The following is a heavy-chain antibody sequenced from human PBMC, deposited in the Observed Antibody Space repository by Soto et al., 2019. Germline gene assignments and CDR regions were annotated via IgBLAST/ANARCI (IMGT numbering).Heavy chain of an antibody. Sequence: SETLSLTCAVYGGSFSGYYWSWIRQPPGKGLEWIGEINHSGSTNYNPSLKSRVTISVDTSKNQFSLKLSSVTAADTAVYYCARGKLSDYVWGSYRYHFDYWGQGTVVTVSS. J-gene: IGHJ4*02. CDR2: INHSGST. CDR1: GGSFSGYY. V-gene: IGHV4-34*01. D-gene: IGHD3-16*02. CDR3: ARGKLSDYVWGSYRYHFDY.